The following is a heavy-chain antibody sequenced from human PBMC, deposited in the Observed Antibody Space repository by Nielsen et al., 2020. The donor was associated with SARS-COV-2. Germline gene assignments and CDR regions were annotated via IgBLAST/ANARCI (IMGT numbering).Heavy chain of an antibody. CDR2: IIVDNGRT. J-gene: IGHJ6*03. CDR1: GFTFSNSV. CDR3: SVDWDRYQYYYMDV. Sequence: SVKVSCKASGFTFSNSVQWVRQPRGQRLEWMGWIIVDNGRTNYAQKLQERLTIITDMSTGTAYMELSSLTYEDTAVYYCSVDWDRYQYYYMDVWGKGTTVTVSS. V-gene: IGHV1-58*01. D-gene: IGHD1-14*01.